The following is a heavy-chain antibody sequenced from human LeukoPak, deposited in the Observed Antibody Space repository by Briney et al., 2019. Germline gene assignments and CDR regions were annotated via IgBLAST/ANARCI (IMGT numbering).Heavy chain of an antibody. CDR2: ISYDGSNK. CDR3: ARDAYGDYNWGDY. V-gene: IGHV3-30*03. CDR1: GFTFSSYG. D-gene: IGHD4-17*01. J-gene: IGHJ4*02. Sequence: GRSLRLSCAASGFTFSSYGMHWVRQAPGKGLEWVAVISYDGSNKYYADSVKGRFTISRDNSKNTLYLQMNSLRAEDTAVYYCARDAYGDYNWGDYWGQGTLVTVSS.